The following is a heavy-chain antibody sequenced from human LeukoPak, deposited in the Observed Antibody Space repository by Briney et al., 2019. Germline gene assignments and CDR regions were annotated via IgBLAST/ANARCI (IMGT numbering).Heavy chain of an antibody. V-gene: IGHV3-64*01. CDR1: GFTFSNYP. CDR3: AREISRGFDI. CDR2: VSSNGAST. D-gene: IGHD2/OR15-2a*01. Sequence: GGSLRLFCAASGFTFSNYPMHWVRQAPGKGLESVSAVSSNGASTYYENSVKDRFIVSRDNSKNTLYLQLGSLRAEDTAVYYCAREISRGFDIWGQGTMVTVSS. J-gene: IGHJ3*02.